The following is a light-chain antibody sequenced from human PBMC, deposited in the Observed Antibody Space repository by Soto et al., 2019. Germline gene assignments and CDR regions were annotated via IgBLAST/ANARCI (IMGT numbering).Light chain of an antibody. CDR1: QDISHF. V-gene: IGKV1-33*01. J-gene: IGKJ4*01. CDR3: QQGYSPLLT. Sequence: DIQMTQSPSSLSASVGDRVTITCQASQDISHFLNWYQQKPGKAPKLLIYDASNLQTGVPSRFSGSGSGTHFTFTISNLQPEDFAVYYCQQGYSPLLTFGGGTRVEI. CDR2: DAS.